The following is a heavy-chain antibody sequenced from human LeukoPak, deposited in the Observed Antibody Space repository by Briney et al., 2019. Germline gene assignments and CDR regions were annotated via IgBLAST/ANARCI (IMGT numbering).Heavy chain of an antibody. D-gene: IGHD2-2*01. V-gene: IGHV3-7*01. J-gene: IGHJ4*02. Sequence: GGSLRLSCAASGFTFSSYLMSWVRQAPGKGLEWVTNIKQDGSEKYYVDSVKGRFTISRDNAKNSPYLQTNSLRAEDTAVYYCARGYCSSTSCRDFDYWGQGTLVTVSS. CDR3: ARGYCSSTSCRDFDY. CDR2: IKQDGSEK. CDR1: GFTFSSYL.